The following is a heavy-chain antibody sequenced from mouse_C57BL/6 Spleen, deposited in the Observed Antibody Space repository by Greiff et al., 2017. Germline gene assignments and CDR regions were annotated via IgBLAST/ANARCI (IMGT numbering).Heavy chain of an antibody. CDR2: IDPSDSYT. D-gene: IGHD1-1*01. J-gene: IGHJ3*01. CDR3: ARDYYGSSPAY. CDR1: GYTFTSYW. V-gene: IGHV1-59*01. Sequence: QVQLQQPGAELVRPGTSVKLSCKASGYTFTSYWMHWVKQRPGQGLEWIGVIDPSDSYTNYNQKFKGKATLTVDTSSSTAYMQLSSLTSEDSAVYYCARDYYGSSPAYWGKGTLVTVSA.